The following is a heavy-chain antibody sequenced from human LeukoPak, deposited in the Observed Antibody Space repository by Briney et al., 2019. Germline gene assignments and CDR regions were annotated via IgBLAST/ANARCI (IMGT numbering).Heavy chain of an antibody. CDR2: IWYDGSNK. Sequence: PGGSLRLSCAASGFTFSSYGMYWVRQAPGKGLEWVALIWYDGSNKYYADSVKGRFTISRDNSKNTLYLQMNSLRAEDTAVYYCARDSYYGGTQDYWGQGTLVTVSS. CDR1: GFTFSSYG. CDR3: ARDSYYGGTQDY. D-gene: IGHD4-23*01. V-gene: IGHV3-33*01. J-gene: IGHJ4*02.